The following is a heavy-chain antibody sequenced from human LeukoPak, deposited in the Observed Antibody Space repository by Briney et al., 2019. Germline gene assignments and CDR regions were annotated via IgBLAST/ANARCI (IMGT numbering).Heavy chain of an antibody. CDR2: IYYSGST. D-gene: IGHD2-15*01. J-gene: IGHJ4*02. V-gene: IGHV4-59*01. Sequence: PSETLSLTCTVSGGSFSSYFWSWIRQPPGKGLEWIGYIYYSGSTNYNPSLKSRVTISVDTSKNQFSLKLSSVTAADTAVYYCARGYCSGGSCYGVDYWGQGTLVTVSS. CDR3: ARGYCSGGSCYGVDY. CDR1: GGSFSSYF.